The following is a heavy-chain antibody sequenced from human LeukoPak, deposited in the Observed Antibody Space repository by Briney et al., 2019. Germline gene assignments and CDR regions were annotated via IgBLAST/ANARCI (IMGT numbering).Heavy chain of an antibody. CDR2: IFYSASP. CDR3: TSAPVGYCSGGSCSTYLAS. V-gene: IGHV4-59*11. D-gene: IGHD2-15*01. J-gene: IGHJ4*02. Sequence: SETLSLTCSVSGGSISSHYWTWIRQPPRKGLEWIGYIFYSASPIYNASLKSRVTISLDTSKNQFSLRLNSVTAEDMTVYFVTSAPVGYCSGGSCSTYLASWGQGTLVTVSS. CDR1: GGSISSHY.